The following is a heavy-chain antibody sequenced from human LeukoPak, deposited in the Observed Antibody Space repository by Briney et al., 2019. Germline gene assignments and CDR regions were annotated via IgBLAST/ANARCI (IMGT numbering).Heavy chain of an antibody. D-gene: IGHD2-2*01. V-gene: IGHV3-21*01. CDR1: VFTFSSYT. Sequence: GGSLRLSCAASVFTFSSYTMNWVRQAPGKGLEWVSSISSSSSYIYYADSVKGRFTISRDNAKNSLYLQMNSLRAEDTAVYYCASAWGGYCSSTSCYPFDYWGQGNLVTVSS. CDR2: ISSSSSYI. CDR3: ASAWGGYCSSTSCYPFDY. J-gene: IGHJ4*02.